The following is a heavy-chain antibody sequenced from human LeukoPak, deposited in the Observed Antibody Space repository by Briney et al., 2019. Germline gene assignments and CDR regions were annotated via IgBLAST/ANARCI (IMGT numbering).Heavy chain of an antibody. Sequence: TLSLTCTVSGGSISSGGYYWSWIRQPPGKGLEWIGYIYHSGSTYYNPSLKSRVTISVDRSKNQFSLKLSSVTAADTAVYYCARFSGYYWVDYWGQGTLVTVSS. V-gene: IGHV4-30-2*02. CDR1: GGSISSGGYY. D-gene: IGHD3-22*01. J-gene: IGHJ4*02. CDR2: IYHSGST. CDR3: ARFSGYYWVDY.